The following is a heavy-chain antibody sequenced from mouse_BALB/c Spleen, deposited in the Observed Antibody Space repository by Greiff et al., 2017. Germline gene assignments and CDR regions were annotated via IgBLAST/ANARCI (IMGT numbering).Heavy chain of an antibody. V-gene: IGHV10-1*02. CDR1: GFTFNTYA. CDR2: IRSKSNNYAT. CDR3: VREYSRGYYAMDY. J-gene: IGHJ4*01. Sequence: EVHLVESGGGLVQPKGSLKLSCAASGFTFNTYAMNWVRQAPGKGLEWVARIRSKSNNYATYYADSVKDRFTISRDDSQSMLYLQMNNLKTEDTAMYYCVREYSRGYYAMDYWGQGTSVTVSS.